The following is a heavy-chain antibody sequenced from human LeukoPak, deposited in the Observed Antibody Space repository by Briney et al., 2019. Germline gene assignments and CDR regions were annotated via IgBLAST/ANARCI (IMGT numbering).Heavy chain of an antibody. D-gene: IGHD3-10*01. J-gene: IGHJ5*02. CDR2: IYYSGST. CDR3: ARDVGLTMVRGVISWFDP. CDR1: GGSISSYY. Sequence: SETLSPTCTVSGGSISSYYWSWIRQPPGKGLEWIGYIYYSGSTNYNPSLKSRVTISVDTSKNQFSLKLSSVTAADTAVYYCARDVGLTMVRGVISWFDPWGQGTLVTVSS. V-gene: IGHV4-59*01.